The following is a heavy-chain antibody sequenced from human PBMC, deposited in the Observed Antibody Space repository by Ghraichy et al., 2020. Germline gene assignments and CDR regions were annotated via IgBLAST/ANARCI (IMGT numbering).Heavy chain of an antibody. CDR3: ARGDGSGSYIDY. J-gene: IGHJ4*02. D-gene: IGHD3-10*01. Sequence: GGSLRLSCAASGFTFSSYGMHWVRQAPGKGLEWVAVIWYDGSNKYYADSVKGRFTISRDNSKNTLYLQMNSLRAEDTAVYYCARGDGSGSYIDYWGQGTLVTVSS. CDR2: IWYDGSNK. V-gene: IGHV3-33*01. CDR1: GFTFSSYG.